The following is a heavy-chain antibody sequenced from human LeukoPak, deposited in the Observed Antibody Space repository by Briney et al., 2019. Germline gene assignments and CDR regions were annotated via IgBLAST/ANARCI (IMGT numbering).Heavy chain of an antibody. V-gene: IGHV3-53*01. CDR2: IYTNGNT. D-gene: IGHD3-16*01. CDR1: GLIVSSNY. J-gene: IGHJ4*02. Sequence: GGSLRLSCAASGLIVSSNYMSWVRQAPGKGLEWVSVIYTNGNTYYADSVKGRFTISRDSSKNTLYLQMNSLRADDTAVYYCARGSDPRGGYYFQSWGQGTQVTVSS. CDR3: ARGSDPRGGYYFQS.